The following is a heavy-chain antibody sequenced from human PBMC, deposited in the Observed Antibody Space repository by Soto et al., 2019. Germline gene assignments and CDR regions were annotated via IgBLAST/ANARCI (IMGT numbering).Heavy chain of an antibody. V-gene: IGHV1-18*01. CDR3: ARGRIWFGEYARLDAFDI. CDR1: GYTFTSYG. CDR2: ISAYNGNT. Sequence: ASVKVSCKASGYTFTSYGISWVRQAPGQGLERMGWISAYNGNTNYAQKLQGRVTMTTDTSTSTAYMELRSLRSDDTAVYYCARGRIWFGEYARLDAFDIWGQGTMVTVSS. J-gene: IGHJ3*02. D-gene: IGHD3-10*01.